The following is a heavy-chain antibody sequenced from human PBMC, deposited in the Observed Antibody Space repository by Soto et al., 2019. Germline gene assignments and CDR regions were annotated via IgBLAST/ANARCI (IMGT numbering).Heavy chain of an antibody. CDR2: ISGSGSII. Sequence: GESLKISCAASGFTFSDYYMSWVRQAPGKGLEWVSYISGSGSIIYYADSVKGRFTISRDNAKNSLYLQMNSLRAEDTAVYYCASSGSYARALDYWGQGTLVTVSS. CDR3: ASSGSYARALDY. D-gene: IGHD3-10*01. CDR1: GFTFSDYY. J-gene: IGHJ4*02. V-gene: IGHV3-11*01.